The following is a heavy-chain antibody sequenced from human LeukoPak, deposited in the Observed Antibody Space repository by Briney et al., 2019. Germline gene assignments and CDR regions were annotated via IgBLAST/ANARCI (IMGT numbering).Heavy chain of an antibody. Sequence: GKSLRLSCVASGFIFSRYGMHWVRQAPGQGLEWVAHIWFDGNNESYTDSVQARFKVSRDISENTLYLQMNSLRVDDTAVYYCAADLIPFGVNAGIGRWGQGILVTVSS. CDR1: GFIFSRYG. CDR3: AADLIPFGVNAGIGR. CDR2: IWFDGNNE. D-gene: IGHD3-10*01. J-gene: IGHJ4*02. V-gene: IGHV3-33*01.